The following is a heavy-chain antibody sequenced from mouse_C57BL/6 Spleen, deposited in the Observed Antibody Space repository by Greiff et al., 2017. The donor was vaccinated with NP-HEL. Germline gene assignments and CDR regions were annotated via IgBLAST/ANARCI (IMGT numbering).Heavy chain of an antibody. CDR1: GYTFTSYW. J-gene: IGHJ4*01. Sequence: VQLQQPGAELVKPGASVKLSCKASGYTFTSYWMQWVKQRPGQGLEWIGEIDPSDSYTNYNQKFKGKATLTVDTSSSTAYMQLSSLTSEDAAVYYCARSGYGNRGDYWGQGTSVTVSS. CDR2: IDPSDSYT. D-gene: IGHD2-1*01. CDR3: ARSGYGNRGDY. V-gene: IGHV1-50*01.